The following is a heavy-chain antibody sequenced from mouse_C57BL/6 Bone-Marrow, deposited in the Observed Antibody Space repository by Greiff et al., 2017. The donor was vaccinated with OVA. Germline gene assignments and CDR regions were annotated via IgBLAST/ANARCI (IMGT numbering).Heavy chain of an antibody. V-gene: IGHV1-52*01. D-gene: IGHD1-1*01. CDR2: IDPSDSET. Sequence: QVQLQQSGAELVRPGSSVKLSCKASGYTFTSYWMHWVKQRPIQGLEWIGNIDPSDSETHYNQKFKDKATLTVDKSSSTAYMQLSSLTSEDSAVYYCARGHYYGTVFAYWGQGTLVTVSA. CDR1: GYTFTSYW. J-gene: IGHJ3*01. CDR3: ARGHYYGTVFAY.